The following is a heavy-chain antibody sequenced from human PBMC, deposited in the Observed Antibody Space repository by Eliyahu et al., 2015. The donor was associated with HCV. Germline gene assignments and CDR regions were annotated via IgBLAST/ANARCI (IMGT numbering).Heavy chain of an antibody. CDR2: IHYSGST. J-gene: IGHJ5*02. CDR1: GGSIPPXX. D-gene: IGHD6-19*01. CDR3: ASGGGGIAVTGTGGWFDP. Sequence: QVHLQESGPGLVKPSETLSLTCSVSGGSIPPXXWSWIRQPPGKGLEWIXYIHYSGSTNYNPSLKSRVTISIDTSKNQFSLKLTSVTAADTAMYYCASGGGGIAVTGTGGWFDPWGQGTLVTVSS. V-gene: IGHV4-59*01.